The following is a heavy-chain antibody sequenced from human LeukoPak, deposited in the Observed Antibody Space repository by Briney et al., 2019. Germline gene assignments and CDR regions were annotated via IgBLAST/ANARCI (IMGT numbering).Heavy chain of an antibody. J-gene: IGHJ4*02. CDR3: ARGQWFRAF. CDR1: GGSFSGYY. D-gene: IGHD3-10*01. CDR2: IHYSGSV. Sequence: SETLPLTCAVYGGSFSGYYWTWIRQPPGKGLEWIGEIHYSGSVTYNPSLETRVTISVDTSKNQFSLRINSVTAADTAVYYCARGQWFRAFWSRGTPVTVSP. V-gene: IGHV4-34*01.